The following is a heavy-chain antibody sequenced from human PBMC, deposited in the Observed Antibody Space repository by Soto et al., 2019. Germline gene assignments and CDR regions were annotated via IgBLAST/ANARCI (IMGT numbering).Heavy chain of an antibody. CDR1: GGTFSSYS. CDR3: ARAPNILTVKYYFDY. CDR2: IIPIFGPA. D-gene: IGHD3-9*01. J-gene: IGHJ4*02. V-gene: IGHV1-69*01. Sequence: QVQLVQSGAEVKKPGSSVKVSCKASGGTFSSYSINWVRQAPGQGLEWMGGIIPIFGPANNAQKFQGRVTITADESATTGYMELSSLRSEDTAVYYCARAPNILTVKYYFDYWGQGTLVTVSS.